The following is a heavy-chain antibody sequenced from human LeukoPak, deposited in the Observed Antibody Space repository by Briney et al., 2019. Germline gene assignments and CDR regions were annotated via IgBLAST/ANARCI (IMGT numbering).Heavy chain of an antibody. CDR2: IYTSGST. CDR1: GGSISSGSYY. CDR3: AREGCSCTSCYYYYYYMDV. D-gene: IGHD2-2*01. Sequence: SSQTLSLTCTVSGGSISSGSYYWSWIRQPAGKGLEWIGRIYTSGSTNYNPSLKSRVTISVDTSKNQFSLKLSSVTAADTAVYYCAREGCSCTSCYYYYYYMDVWGKGTTVTVSS. V-gene: IGHV4-61*02. J-gene: IGHJ6*03.